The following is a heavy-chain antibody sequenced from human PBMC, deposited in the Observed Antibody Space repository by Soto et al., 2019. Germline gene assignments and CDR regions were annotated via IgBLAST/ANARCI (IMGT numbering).Heavy chain of an antibody. CDR1: GYTLTSYG. J-gene: IGHJ5*02. V-gene: IGHV1-18*01. D-gene: IGHD4-17*01. Sequence: QVQLVQSGAEVKKPGASVKVSCKASGYTLTSYGISWVRQAPGQGLEWMGWISAYNGNTNYAQKLQGRVTMTTDTSTSTAYMELRSLRSDDTAVYYCARDRGTTVTRNSIWFDPWGQGTLVTVSS. CDR2: ISAYNGNT. CDR3: ARDRGTTVTRNSIWFDP.